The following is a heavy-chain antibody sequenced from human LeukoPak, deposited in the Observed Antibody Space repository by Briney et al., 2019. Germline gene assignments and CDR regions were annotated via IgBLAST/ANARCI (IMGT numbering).Heavy chain of an antibody. V-gene: IGHV4-61*02. D-gene: IGHD2-15*01. Sequence: SETLSLTCTVSGGSISSGSYYWSWIRQPAGKGLEWIGRIYTSGSTNYNPSLKSRVTISVDTSKNQFSLKLSSVTAADTAVYYCARGIVVVAQLGFYFYYMDVWGKGPRSPSP. CDR1: GGSISSGSYY. J-gene: IGHJ6*03. CDR2: IYTSGST. CDR3: ARGIVVVAQLGFYFYYMDV.